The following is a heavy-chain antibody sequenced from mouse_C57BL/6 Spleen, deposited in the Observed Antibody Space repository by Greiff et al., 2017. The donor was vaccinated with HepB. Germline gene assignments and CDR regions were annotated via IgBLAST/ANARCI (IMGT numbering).Heavy chain of an antibody. CDR1: GFTFSDYG. D-gene: IGHD6-1*01. CDR3: ARHSSLGYFDV. J-gene: IGHJ1*03. V-gene: IGHV5-17*01. CDR2: ISSGSSTI. Sequence: DVMLVESGGGLVKPGGSLKLSCAASGFTFSDYGMHWVRQAPEKGLEWVAYISSGSSTIYYADTVKGRFTISRDNAKNTLFLQMTSLRSEDTAMYYCARHSSLGYFDVWGTGTTVTVSS.